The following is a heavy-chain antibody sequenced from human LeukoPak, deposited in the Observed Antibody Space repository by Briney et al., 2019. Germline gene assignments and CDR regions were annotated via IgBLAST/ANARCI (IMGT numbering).Heavy chain of an antibody. Sequence: PGRSLRLSCAASGFTFSSYAMHWVRQAPGKGLEWVAVISYDGSNKYYADSVKGRFTISRDNSKNTLYPQMNSLRAEDTAVYYCARWDTAMVNDAFDIWGQGTMVTVSS. CDR3: ARWDTAMVNDAFDI. D-gene: IGHD5-18*01. V-gene: IGHV3-30-3*01. J-gene: IGHJ3*02. CDR1: GFTFSSYA. CDR2: ISYDGSNK.